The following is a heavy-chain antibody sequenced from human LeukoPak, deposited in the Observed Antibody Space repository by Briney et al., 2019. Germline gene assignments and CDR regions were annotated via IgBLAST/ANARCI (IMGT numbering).Heavy chain of an antibody. J-gene: IGHJ4*02. Sequence: SETLSLTCTVSGGSISSSSYYWGWIRQPPGKGLEWIGSIYYNGSTYYNPSLKSRVTISVDTSKNQFSLKLSSVTAADTAVYYCARRGWGPGYFDYWGQGTLVTVS. D-gene: IGHD3-16*01. V-gene: IGHV4-39*01. CDR3: ARRGWGPGYFDY. CDR1: GGSISSSSYY. CDR2: IYYNGST.